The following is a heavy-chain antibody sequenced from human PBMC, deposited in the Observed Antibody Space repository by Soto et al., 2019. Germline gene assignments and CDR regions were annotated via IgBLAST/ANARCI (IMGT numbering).Heavy chain of an antibody. V-gene: IGHV1-2*02. CDR1: GYTFTGYY. J-gene: IGHJ4*02. CDR2: ISPKSGGT. D-gene: IGHD3-9*01. Sequence: ASVKVSCKASGYTFTGYYMHWLRQAPGQGFEWMGRISPKSGGTSYAQKFEGRVTMTWDTSLKTAYMELSSLISEDTAVYYCARPPGYISDWYYFDLWGQGTLVTVSS. CDR3: ARPPGYISDWYYFDL.